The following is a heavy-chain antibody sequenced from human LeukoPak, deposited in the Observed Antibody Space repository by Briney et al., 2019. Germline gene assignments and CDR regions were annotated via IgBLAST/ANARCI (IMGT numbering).Heavy chain of an antibody. CDR2: ISGRGGST. V-gene: IGHV3-23*01. J-gene: IGHJ1*01. CDR1: GFTFSSYA. D-gene: IGHD3-22*01. CDR3: AKGPQTYYSDSSGYYQLAEYFQH. Sequence: GGSLRLSCAASGFTFSSYAMSWVRQAPGEGVEWGSAISGRGGSTYYADSVKGRFTTSRDNSKNTRYLQMNSLRAEDTAVYYCAKGPQTYYSDSSGYYQLAEYFQHWGQGTLVTVSS.